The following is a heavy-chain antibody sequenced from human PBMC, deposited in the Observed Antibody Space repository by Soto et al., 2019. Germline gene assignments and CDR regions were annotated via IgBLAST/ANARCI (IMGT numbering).Heavy chain of an antibody. CDR3: VADQGDTYYRLGY. CDR1: GFTLSSST. CDR2: IVVGSGNR. V-gene: IGHV1-58*01. D-gene: IGHD3-22*01. J-gene: IGHJ4*01. Sequence: SVKVSCKASGFTLSSSTVQWVRQTRGQRLEWIGWIVVGSGNRNYAQKFQERVTITRDMATSTAYMELSSLTSGDTAVYYCVADQGDTYYRLGYWG.